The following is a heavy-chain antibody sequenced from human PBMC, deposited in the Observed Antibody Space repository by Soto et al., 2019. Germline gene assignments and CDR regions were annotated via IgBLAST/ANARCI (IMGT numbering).Heavy chain of an antibody. J-gene: IGHJ3*01. D-gene: IGHD4-17*01. Sequence: GGSLRLSCAASGFTFSSYGMHWVRQAPGKGLEWVAVISYDGSNKYYADSVKGRFTISRDNSKNTLYLQMNSLRAEDTAVYYCAKDYGGNHQVWGKGTMVTVSS. CDR3: AKDYGGNHQV. CDR2: ISYDGSNK. V-gene: IGHV3-30*18. CDR1: GFTFSSYG.